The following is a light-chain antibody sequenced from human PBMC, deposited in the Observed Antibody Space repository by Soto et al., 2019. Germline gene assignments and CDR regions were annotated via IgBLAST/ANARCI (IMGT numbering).Light chain of an antibody. V-gene: IGLV4-69*01. J-gene: IGLJ2*01. CDR1: RGHSNYA. CDR2: LNRDGSH. Sequence: QLVLTQSPSASASLGASVKLNCTLSRGHSNYAIAWHQQQPEKGPRYLMTLNRDGSHSKGDGIPNRFSGSSSGAERYLTISSLQSEDEADYYCQTWGTGIVIFGGGTKLTVL. CDR3: QTWGTGIVI.